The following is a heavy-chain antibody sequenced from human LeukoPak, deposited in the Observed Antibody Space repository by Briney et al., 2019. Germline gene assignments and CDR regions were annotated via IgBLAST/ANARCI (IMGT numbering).Heavy chain of an antibody. Sequence: GGSLRLSCADSGFLFSNSWMAWVRQAPGRRLEWLANINQDGSAKTCVDSVKGRFTISRDNAKNSLYLQMNSLRAEDTAVYYCARDFGYGDYSYWGQGTLVTVSS. CDR2: INQDGSAK. V-gene: IGHV3-7*01. J-gene: IGHJ4*02. CDR1: GFLFSNSW. D-gene: IGHD4-17*01. CDR3: ARDFGYGDYSY.